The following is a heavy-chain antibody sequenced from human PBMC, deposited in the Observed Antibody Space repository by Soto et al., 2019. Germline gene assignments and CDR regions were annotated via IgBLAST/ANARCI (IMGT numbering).Heavy chain of an antibody. Sequence: GGSLRLSCAASGFAFSSYAMSWVRQAPGKGLEWVSAISGSGGSTYYADSVKGRFTISRDNSKNTLYLQMNSLRAEDTAVYYCAKDLEFVRGLTIDYWGQGTLVTVSS. CDR2: ISGSGGST. CDR1: GFAFSSYA. CDR3: AKDLEFVRGLTIDY. V-gene: IGHV3-23*01. J-gene: IGHJ4*02. D-gene: IGHD3-10*02.